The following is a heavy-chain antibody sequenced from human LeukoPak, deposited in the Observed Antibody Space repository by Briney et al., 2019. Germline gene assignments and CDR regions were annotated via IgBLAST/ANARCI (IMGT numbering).Heavy chain of an antibody. CDR1: GGTFSSYA. Sequence: SVKVSCKDSGGTFSSYAISWVRQAPGQGLEWMGRIIPIFGTANYAQKFQGRVTITTDESTSTAYMELSSLRSEDTAVYYCGGGGGCGEYMGVWGKGTTVTVS. J-gene: IGHJ6*03. D-gene: IGHD3-10*01. V-gene: IGHV1-69*05. CDR3: GGGGGCGEYMGV. CDR2: IIPIFGTA.